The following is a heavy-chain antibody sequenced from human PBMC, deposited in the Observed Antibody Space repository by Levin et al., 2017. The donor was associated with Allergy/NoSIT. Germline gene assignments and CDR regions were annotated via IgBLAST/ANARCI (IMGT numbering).Heavy chain of an antibody. CDR1: GFTFTSFW. Sequence: HPGGSLRLSCAASGFTFTSFWMTWVRQAPGKGLEWVANIKQDGSETYYVDSVKGRFTISRDNAKNSVYLQMNSLRVDDTAVYYCAREEGGGYHYGMDGWGQGTTVTVSS. D-gene: IGHD3-16*02. J-gene: IGHJ6*02. CDR2: IKQDGSET. V-gene: IGHV3-7*01. CDR3: AREEGGGYHYGMDG.